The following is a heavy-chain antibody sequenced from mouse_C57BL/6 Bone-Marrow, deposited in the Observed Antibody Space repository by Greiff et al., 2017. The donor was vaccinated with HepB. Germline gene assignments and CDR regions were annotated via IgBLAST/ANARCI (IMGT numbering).Heavy chain of an antibody. Sequence: EVQVVESGGGLVKPGGSLKLSCAASGFTFSSYAMSWVRQTPEKRLEWVATISDGGSYTYYPDNVKGRFTISRDNAKNNLYLQMSHLKSEDTAMYYCAREDYYGSSPYFDVWGTGTTVTVSS. CDR2: ISDGGSYT. CDR3: AREDYYGSSPYFDV. J-gene: IGHJ1*03. D-gene: IGHD1-1*01. V-gene: IGHV5-4*01. CDR1: GFTFSSYA.